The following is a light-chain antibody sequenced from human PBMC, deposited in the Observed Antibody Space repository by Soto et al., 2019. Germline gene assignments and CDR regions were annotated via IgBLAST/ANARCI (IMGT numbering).Light chain of an antibody. J-gene: IGLJ1*01. CDR3: KSYAGSNTYV. V-gene: IGLV2-8*01. CDR2: EVV. CDR1: KNDIGVYDF. Sequence: QSALTQPPSASGSPGQSVTISCTGTKNDIGVYDFVSWYQHHPGKAPRLIIYEVVQRPSGVPVRFSGSKSGNTASLTVSGLQDADEGDYFCKSYAGSNTYVFGSGTKVTVL.